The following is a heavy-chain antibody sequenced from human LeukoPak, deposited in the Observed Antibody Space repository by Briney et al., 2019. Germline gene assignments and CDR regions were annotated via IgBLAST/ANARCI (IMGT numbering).Heavy chain of an antibody. D-gene: IGHD5-18*01. V-gene: IGHV4-59*12. J-gene: IGHJ5*02. CDR1: GGSISSYY. Sequence: SETLSLTCTVSGGSISSYYWSWIRQPPGKGLEWIGYIHYSGSTSYNPSLKSRVTISVDTSKNQFSLKLASVTAADTAIYYCAKGAGGFSYYNWFDPWGQGTLVTVSS. CDR2: IHYSGST. CDR3: AKGAGGFSYYNWFDP.